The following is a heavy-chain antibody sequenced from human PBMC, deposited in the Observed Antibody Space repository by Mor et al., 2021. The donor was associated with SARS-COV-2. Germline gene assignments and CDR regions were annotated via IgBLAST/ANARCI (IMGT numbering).Heavy chain of an antibody. D-gene: IGHD5-12*01. J-gene: IGHJ4*01. V-gene: IGHV3-11*01. CDR2: RNGSGTPM. Sequence: GQKLEWVPSRNGSGTPMFYANSVKGRFIISRDNGKSSLYLQMTSLRAEDTAVYFCARDTQDGSDYWGRGTLVTVS. CDR3: ARDTQDGSDY.